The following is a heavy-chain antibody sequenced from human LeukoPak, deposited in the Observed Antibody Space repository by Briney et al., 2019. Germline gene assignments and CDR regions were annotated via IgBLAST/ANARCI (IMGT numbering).Heavy chain of an antibody. CDR2: IGTAGDT. CDR1: GFTFSSYD. CDR3: ARGGPWGYYYGMDV. Sequence: GGSLRLSCAASGFTFSSYDMHWVRHATGKGLEWVSAIGTAGDTYYPGSVKGRFTISRENTKNSLYLQMNSLRAGDTAVYYCARGGPWGYYYGMDVWGQGTTVTVSS. D-gene: IGHD7-27*01. J-gene: IGHJ6*02. V-gene: IGHV3-13*01.